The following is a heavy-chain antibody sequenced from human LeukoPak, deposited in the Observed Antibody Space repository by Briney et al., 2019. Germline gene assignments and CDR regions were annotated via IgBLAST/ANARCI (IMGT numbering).Heavy chain of an antibody. J-gene: IGHJ4*02. CDR3: ARVTSGWYFDY. CDR2: IIPILGIA. Sequence: SVKVSCKASGGTFSSYTISWVRQAPGQGLEWMGRIIPILGIANYAQKFQGRVTITTDESTSTAYMELSSLRSEDTAVYYCARVTSGWYFDYWGQGTLVTVSS. D-gene: IGHD6-19*01. V-gene: IGHV1-69*16. CDR1: GGTFSSYT.